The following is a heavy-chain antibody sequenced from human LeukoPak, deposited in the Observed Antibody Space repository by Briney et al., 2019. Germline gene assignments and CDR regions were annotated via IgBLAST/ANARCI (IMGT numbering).Heavy chain of an antibody. CDR3: AKDGARGSTLRCFDWLYEYNWFDP. CDR2: ISGSGGST. CDR1: GFTFSSDA. D-gene: IGHD3-9*01. Sequence: GGSLRLSCAVSGFTFSSDAMSWVRQAPGKGLEWVSAISGSGGSTYYADSVKGRFTISRDNSKNTLYLQMNSLRAEDTAVYYCAKDGARGSTLRCFDWLYEYNWFDPWGQGTLVTVSS. V-gene: IGHV3-23*01. J-gene: IGHJ5*02.